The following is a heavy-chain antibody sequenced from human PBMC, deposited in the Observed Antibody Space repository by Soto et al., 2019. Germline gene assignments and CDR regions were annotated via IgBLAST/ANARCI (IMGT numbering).Heavy chain of an antibody. CDR2: IIPILGIA. D-gene: IGHD1-1*01. CDR3: ARGGNWNYFDY. V-gene: IGHV1-69*02. J-gene: IGHJ4*02. CDR1: GGTFSSYT. Sequence: QVQLVQSGAEVQKPGSSVKVSCKASGGTFSSYTISWVRQAPGQGLEWMGRIIPILGIANYAQKFQGRVTITADKSTSTAYMELSSLRSEDTAVYYCARGGNWNYFDYWGQGTLVTVSS.